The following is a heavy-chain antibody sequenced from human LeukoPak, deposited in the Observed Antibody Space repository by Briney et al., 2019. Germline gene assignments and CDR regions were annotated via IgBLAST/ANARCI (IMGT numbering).Heavy chain of an antibody. D-gene: IGHD3-3*01. CDR3: ARDQVLRFLEWLPTPYYYYGMDV. J-gene: IGHJ6*02. CDR2: ISSSSSTI. Sequence: PGGSLRLSCAAPGFTFSSYSMNWVRQAPGKGLEWVSYISSSSSTIYYADSVKGRFTISRDNAKNSLYLQMNSLRDEDTAVYYCARDQVLRFLEWLPTPYYYYGMDVWGQGTTVTVSS. CDR1: GFTFSSYS. V-gene: IGHV3-48*02.